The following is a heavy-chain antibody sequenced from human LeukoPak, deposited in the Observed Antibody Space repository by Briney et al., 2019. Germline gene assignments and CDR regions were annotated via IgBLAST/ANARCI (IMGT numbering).Heavy chain of an antibody. CDR2: INYSGNT. CDR1: GGSISSSSYY. CDR3: ARQEGSHWDWFDP. V-gene: IGHV4-39*01. D-gene: IGHD1-26*01. Sequence: SETLSLTCTASGGSISSSSYYWAWIRQPPGKGLEWIGSINYSGNTYYNPSLKSRVTISVDTSNNQFSLKLNSVSAADTAVYYCARQEGSHWDWFDPWGQGTLVTVSS. J-gene: IGHJ5*02.